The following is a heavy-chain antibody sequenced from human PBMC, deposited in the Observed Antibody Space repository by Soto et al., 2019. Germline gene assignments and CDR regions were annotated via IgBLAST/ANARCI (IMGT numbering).Heavy chain of an antibody. J-gene: IGHJ3*02. V-gene: IGHV3-48*03. CDR1: AFTFSSYE. Sequence: HPGGSLRLSCAASAFTFSSYEMNWVRQAPGKGREWVSYISSSGSTIYYADSVKGRFTISRDNAKNSLYLQMNSLRAEDTAVYYCARGSVGDIVVVPAAISDAFDIWGQGTMVTVSS. CDR3: ARGSVGDIVVVPAAISDAFDI. D-gene: IGHD2-2*02. CDR2: ISSSGSTI.